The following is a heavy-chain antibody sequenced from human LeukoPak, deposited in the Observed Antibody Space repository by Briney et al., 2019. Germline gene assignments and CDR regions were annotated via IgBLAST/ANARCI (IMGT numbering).Heavy chain of an antibody. CDR3: ESRSSSLLGD. D-gene: IGHD6-13*01. CDR2: ISSSSSYK. V-gene: IGHV3-21*01. J-gene: IGHJ4*02. CDR1: GFTFSSYS. Sequence: GGSLRLSCAASGFTFSSYSMNWVRQAPGKGLEWVSSISSSSSYKYYADPVKGRFTISRDNAKNTLYLQMNRLRAEATAVYSFESRSSSLLGDGGQGSRVTV.